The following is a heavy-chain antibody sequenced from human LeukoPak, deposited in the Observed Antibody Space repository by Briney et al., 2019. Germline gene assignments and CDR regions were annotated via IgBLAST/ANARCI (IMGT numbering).Heavy chain of an antibody. D-gene: IGHD6-13*01. J-gene: IGHJ4*02. CDR1: GFTFRSYG. Sequence: GMSLRLSCAASGFTFRSYGMHWVRQAQGKGLEWVAVIWSDGSQQHYADSVKGRFTISRDNAKNSLSLQMNSLRAEDTAVYYCARGRTSGSSWPFDYWGQGTPVTVS. CDR2: IWSDGSQQ. V-gene: IGHV3-33*01. CDR3: ARGRTSGSSWPFDY.